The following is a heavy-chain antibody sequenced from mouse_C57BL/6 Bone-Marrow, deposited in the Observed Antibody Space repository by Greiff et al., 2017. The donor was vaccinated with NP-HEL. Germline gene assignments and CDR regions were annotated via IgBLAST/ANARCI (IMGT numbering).Heavy chain of an antibody. CDR2: IYPRSGNT. CDR1: GYTFTSYG. Sequence: QVQLKESGAELARPGASVKLSCKASGYTFTSYGISWVKQRTGQGLEWIGEIYPRSGNTYYNEKFKGKATLTADKSSSTAYMELRSLTSEDSAVYFCAREGREDYFDYWGQGTTLTVSS. D-gene: IGHD3-1*01. CDR3: AREGREDYFDY. J-gene: IGHJ2*01. V-gene: IGHV1-81*01.